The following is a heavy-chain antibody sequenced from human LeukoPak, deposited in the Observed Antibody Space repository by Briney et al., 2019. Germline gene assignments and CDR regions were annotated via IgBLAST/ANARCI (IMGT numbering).Heavy chain of an antibody. V-gene: IGHV3-20*04. CDR1: GFTFDDYG. CDR2: INWNGGST. CDR3: ARARGYCSSTSCSFDD. Sequence: SGGSLRLSCAASGFTFDDYGMSWVRQAPGKGLEWVSGINWNGGSTGYADSVKGRFTISRDNAKNSLYLQMNSLRAEDTALYYCARARGYCSSTSCSFDDWGQGTLVTVSS. J-gene: IGHJ4*02. D-gene: IGHD2-2*01.